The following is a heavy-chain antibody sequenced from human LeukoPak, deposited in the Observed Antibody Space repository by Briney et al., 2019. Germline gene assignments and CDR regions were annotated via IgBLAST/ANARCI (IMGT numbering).Heavy chain of an antibody. D-gene: IGHD2-15*01. CDR1: GFTFSGYS. V-gene: IGHV3-21*01. Sequence: NPGGSLRLSCAASGFTFSGYSMNWVRQAPGKGLEWVSSISSSSSYIYYADSVKGRFTISRDNAKNSLYLQMNSLRAEDTAVYYCARDVYCSGGSCYPPLFDYWGQGTLVTVSS. CDR3: ARDVYCSGGSCYPPLFDY. CDR2: ISSSSSYI. J-gene: IGHJ4*02.